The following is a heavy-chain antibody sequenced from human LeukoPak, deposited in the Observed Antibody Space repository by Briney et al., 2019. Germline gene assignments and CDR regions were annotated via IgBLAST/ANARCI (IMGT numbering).Heavy chain of an antibody. D-gene: IGHD3-10*01. Sequence: GGSLRLSCAASGFTFSSYSMNWVRQAPGKGLEWVSSISSSSSYIYYADSVKGRFTISRDNAKNSLYLQMNSLRAEDTVVYYCATGSGSYYNYNWFDPWGQGTLVTVSS. V-gene: IGHV3-21*01. CDR1: GFTFSSYS. CDR3: ATGSGSYYNYNWFDP. J-gene: IGHJ5*02. CDR2: ISSSSSYI.